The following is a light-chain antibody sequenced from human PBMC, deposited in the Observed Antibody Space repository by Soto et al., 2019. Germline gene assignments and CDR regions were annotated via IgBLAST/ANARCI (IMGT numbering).Light chain of an antibody. CDR2: DVS. V-gene: IGLV2-14*01. CDR1: SSDVGGYNY. CDR3: SSCTISSTLF. Sequence: QSALTQPASVSGSPGQSITISCTGTSSDVGGYNYVSWYQQHPGKAPKLMIYDVSNRPSGVSNRFSGSKSGNTASLTISGLQAEDEADYYCSSCTISSTLFFGTGTKLTVL. J-gene: IGLJ1*01.